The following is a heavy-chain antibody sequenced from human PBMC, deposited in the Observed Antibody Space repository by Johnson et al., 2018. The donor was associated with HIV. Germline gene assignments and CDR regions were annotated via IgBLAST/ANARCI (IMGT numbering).Heavy chain of an antibody. Sequence: VQLMESGGGVVQPGGSLRLSCTTSGFPFSNYAMDWVRQAPGKGLEWVAVISNDGTDKYYVDSVKGRFTISRDNAKNTLYLQMNSLKTEDTAVYYCTTGAAYYYDSSGYRDAFDIWGQGTMVTVSP. CDR3: TTGAAYYYDSSGYRDAFDI. CDR1: GFPFSNYA. V-gene: IGHV3-33*05. J-gene: IGHJ3*02. CDR2: ISNDGTDK. D-gene: IGHD3-22*01.